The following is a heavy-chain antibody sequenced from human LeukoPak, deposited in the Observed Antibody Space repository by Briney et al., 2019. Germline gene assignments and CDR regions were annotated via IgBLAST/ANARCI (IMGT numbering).Heavy chain of an antibody. CDR3: ARDWSSGWPDAFDY. J-gene: IGHJ4*02. CDR2: IHGSGETT. D-gene: IGHD6-19*01. CDR1: ALRFSSFA. V-gene: IGHV3-23*01. Sequence: GGSLRLSCAASALRFSSFAMTWVRQAPGKGLEWVSGIHGSGETTYYADSVKGRFTISRDNAKNSLYLQMNSLRAEDTAVYYCARDWSSGWPDAFDYWGQGTLVTVSS.